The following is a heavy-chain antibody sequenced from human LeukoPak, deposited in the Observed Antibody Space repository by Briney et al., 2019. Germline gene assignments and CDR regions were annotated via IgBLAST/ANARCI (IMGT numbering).Heavy chain of an antibody. J-gene: IGHJ4*02. V-gene: IGHV3-33*01. D-gene: IGHD2-8*01. Sequence: GGSLRLSCAASGFTFGSYGMHWVRQAPGKGLEWVAVIWYDGSNKYYVDSVKGRFTISRDNSKNTLYLQMNSLRAEDTAVYYCETLLNGEGFDYWGQGTLVTVSS. CDR1: GFTFGSYG. CDR2: IWYDGSNK. CDR3: ETLLNGEGFDY.